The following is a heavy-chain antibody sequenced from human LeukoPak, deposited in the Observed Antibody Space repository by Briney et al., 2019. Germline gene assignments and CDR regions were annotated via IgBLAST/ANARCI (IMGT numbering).Heavy chain of an antibody. CDR2: INTNTGNP. D-gene: IGHD5-18*01. J-gene: IGHJ4*02. CDR3: ARGAWIQLWWPFDY. V-gene: IGHV7-4-1*02. Sequence: ASVKVSCKASGYTFTSYAMNWVRQAPGQGLEWMGWINTNTGNPTFAQGFTGRFVFSLDPSVSTAYLQISSLKAEDTAVYYCARGAWIQLWWPFDYWGQGTLVTVSS. CDR1: GYTFTSYA.